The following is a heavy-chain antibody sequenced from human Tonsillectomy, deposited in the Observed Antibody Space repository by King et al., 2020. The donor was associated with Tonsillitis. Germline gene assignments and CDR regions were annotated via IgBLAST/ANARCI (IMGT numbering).Heavy chain of an antibody. Sequence: QLVQSGAEVKKPGASVKVSCKASGYTFTAYYMHWVRQAPGQGLEWMGWINPKSGGTKYAQKFQGRVTMTRDTPITTAYMELSRLRSDDTAVYYCARDLLAMGAAGHSAPSYSYGMDVWGQGTTVTVSS. V-gene: IGHV1-2*02. CDR3: ARDLLAMGAAGHSAPSYSYGMDV. J-gene: IGHJ6*02. D-gene: IGHD5-18*01. CDR2: INPKSGGT. CDR1: GYTFTAYY.